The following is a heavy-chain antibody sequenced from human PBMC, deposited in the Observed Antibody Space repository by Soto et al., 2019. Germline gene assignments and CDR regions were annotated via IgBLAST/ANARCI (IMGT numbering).Heavy chain of an antibody. CDR3: ARHVDCSGGSCYPNNWFDP. D-gene: IGHD2-15*01. CDR2: IYYSGSA. CDR1: GDSVSSGGAY. J-gene: IGHJ5*02. Sequence: SETLSLTCTVSGDSVSSGGAYWSWIRQHPGKGLEWIGYIYYSGSANYTPSLKSRLTISLDTSKNQVSLRLSSVTAADTAVYYCARHVDCSGGSCYPNNWFDPWGQGTLVTVSS. V-gene: IGHV4-31*03.